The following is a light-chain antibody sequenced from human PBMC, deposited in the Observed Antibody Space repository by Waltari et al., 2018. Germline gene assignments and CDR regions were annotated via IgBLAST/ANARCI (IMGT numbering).Light chain of an antibody. CDR2: EDN. V-gene: IGLV6-57*01. CDR1: SGSIASNY. Sequence: NFMLTQPHSVSESPGKTVTISCTRSSGSIASNYVQGYQQRPASSPTTVIYEDNQRPSGVPDRFSGSIDSSSNSASLTISGLKTEDEADYYCQSYDNNNQVVFGGGTKLTVL. CDR3: QSYDNNNQVV. J-gene: IGLJ2*01.